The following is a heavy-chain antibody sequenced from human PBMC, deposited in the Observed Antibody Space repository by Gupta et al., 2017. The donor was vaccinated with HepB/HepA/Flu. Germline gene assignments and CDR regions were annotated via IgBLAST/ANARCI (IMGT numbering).Heavy chain of an antibody. Sequence: LRLSFAASVFTFSSYAMHWVRQAPGQGLEWVAVISYDGSNKYYADSVKGRFTISRDNSKNTPYLQMNSLRAEETAVYYYAKDALPVIAAAPGGSWGQGTMVTVSS. CDR3: AKDALPVIAAAPGGS. J-gene: IGHJ5*02. D-gene: IGHD6-25*01. CDR2: ISYDGSNK. CDR1: VFTFSSYA. V-gene: IGHV3-30-3*01.